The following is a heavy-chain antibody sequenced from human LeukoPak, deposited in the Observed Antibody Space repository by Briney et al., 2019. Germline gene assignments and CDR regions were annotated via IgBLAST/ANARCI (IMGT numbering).Heavy chain of an antibody. V-gene: IGHV4-39*07. CDR2: IFHTGST. J-gene: IGHJ4*02. D-gene: IGHD6-13*01. Sequence: SETLSLTCTVSGGSISSSSYYWGWIRQPPGKGLEWIGSIFHTGSTYHNPSLKSRVTISVDTSKNQFSLKLNSATAADTAVYYCARDHSSSSEDYWGQGTLVTVSS. CDR1: GGSISSSSYY. CDR3: ARDHSSSSEDY.